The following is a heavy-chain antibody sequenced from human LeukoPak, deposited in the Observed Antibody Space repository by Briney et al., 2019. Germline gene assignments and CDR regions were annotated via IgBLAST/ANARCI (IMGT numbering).Heavy chain of an antibody. J-gene: IGHJ5*02. Sequence: SETLSLTCTVSGGSISRGGYYWSWIRQHPGKGLEWIGYIYYSGSPYYNPSLKGRVTISVDTSKNQFSLKLSSVTVADTAVYYCARLGYCTSTSCYVTWFDPWGQGTLVTVSS. V-gene: IGHV4-31*03. CDR1: GGSISRGGYY. CDR2: IYYSGSP. D-gene: IGHD2-2*01. CDR3: ARLGYCTSTSCYVTWFDP.